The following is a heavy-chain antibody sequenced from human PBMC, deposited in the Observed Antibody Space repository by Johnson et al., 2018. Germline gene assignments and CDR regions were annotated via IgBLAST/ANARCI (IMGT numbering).Heavy chain of an antibody. J-gene: IGHJ3*02. Sequence: QVQLVESGGGVVRPGRSLRLSCAASEFTFNSFSMHWVRQTPGKGLTWVAVISYDGSNKYYADSVKGRFTVFRDNSKNTLYLQMNSLGAEDTAVYYCALAHYYYDSSGYHDAFDIWGQGTMVTVSS. D-gene: IGHD3-22*01. CDR3: ALAHYYYDSSGYHDAFDI. CDR2: ISYDGSNK. V-gene: IGHV3-30-3*01. CDR1: EFTFNSFS.